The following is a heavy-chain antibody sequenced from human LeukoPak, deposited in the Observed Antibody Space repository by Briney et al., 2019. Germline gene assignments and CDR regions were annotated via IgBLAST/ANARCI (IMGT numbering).Heavy chain of an antibody. D-gene: IGHD6-19*01. Sequence: GGSLRLSCAASGFVFSSYNMNWVRQAPGKGLEWVSSISSSGTYIYYADSVTGRFTISRDNAKNSLFLQMSSLRAEDTAVYYCARAVLAAGPDFYYWGQGTVVSVSS. CDR1: GFVFSSYN. J-gene: IGHJ4*02. V-gene: IGHV3-21*01. CDR2: ISSSGTYI. CDR3: ARAVLAAGPDFYY.